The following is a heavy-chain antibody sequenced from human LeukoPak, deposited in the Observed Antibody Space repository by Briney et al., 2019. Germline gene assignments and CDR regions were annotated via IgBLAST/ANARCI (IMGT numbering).Heavy chain of an antibody. CDR2: IYYSGST. CDR3: ARWGTANWFDP. J-gene: IGHJ5*02. Sequence: PSETMSLTCTVSGGSISSSSYYWGWIRQPPGKGLEWIGSIYYSGSTYYNPSLKSRVTISVDTSKNQSSLKLSSVTAADTAVYYCARWGTANWFDPWGQGTLVTVSS. D-gene: IGHD2-8*02. CDR1: GGSISSSSYY. V-gene: IGHV4-39*01.